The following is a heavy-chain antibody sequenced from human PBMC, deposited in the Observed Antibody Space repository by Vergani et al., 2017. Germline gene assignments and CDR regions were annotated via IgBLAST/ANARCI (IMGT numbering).Heavy chain of an antibody. CDR3: AGDTVTGSRYFDY. V-gene: IGHV3-30*02. CDR2: IRYDGSNT. CDR1: GFTFSNYG. J-gene: IGHJ4*02. D-gene: IGHD6-19*01. Sequence: QVQLVESGGGVVQPGGSLRLSCGASGFTFSNYGMHWVRQAPGKGLEWVTFIRYDGSNTYYADSVKGRFTISIDNSKNTLFLQMNSLRPEDTAVYYCAGDTVTGSRYFDYWGQGTLVTVSS.